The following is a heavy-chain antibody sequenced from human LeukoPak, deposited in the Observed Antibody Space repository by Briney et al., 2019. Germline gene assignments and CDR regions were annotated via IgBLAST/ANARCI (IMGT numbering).Heavy chain of an antibody. CDR1: GFTFSSYS. D-gene: IGHD4-17*01. CDR3: AKEMTTVTTQNY. J-gene: IGHJ4*02. V-gene: IGHV3-23*01. CDR2: ISGSGGST. Sequence: PGGSLSLSCAASGFTFSSYSMNWVRKAPGKGREGVSAISGSGGSTYYADSVKGRFTISRDNSKNTLYLQMNSLRAEDTAVYYCAKEMTTVTTQNYWGQGTLVTVSS.